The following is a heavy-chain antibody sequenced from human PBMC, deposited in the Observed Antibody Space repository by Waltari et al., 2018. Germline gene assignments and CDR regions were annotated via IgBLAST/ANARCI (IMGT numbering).Heavy chain of an antibody. CDR1: GFIFITYW. J-gene: IGHJ2*01. Sequence: EAQLVESGGDVVQPGGSLRLSCVGSGFIFITYWMHWLRQDPGKGLVWVSSITGDGALTFYADSVKGRFTISRDNARNTLSLEMNNVRDEDTAIYYCATESLGAGHRYFEVWGRGTLVTVSS. V-gene: IGHV3-74*01. CDR3: ATESLGAGHRYFEV. D-gene: IGHD7-27*01. CDR2: ITGDGALT.